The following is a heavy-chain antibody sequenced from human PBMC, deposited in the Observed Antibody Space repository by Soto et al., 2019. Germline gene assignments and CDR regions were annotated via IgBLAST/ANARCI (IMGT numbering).Heavy chain of an antibody. Sequence: QVQLQESGPGLVKPSGTLSLTCAVSGVSIGSHDWWTWVRQPPGKGLEWIGESHQSGNTHYNSSPXSRVTISLDKSKNHFSLQLSSVTVAATAVYYCATRDTGRVYWGQGTLVTVSS. CDR3: ATRDTGRVY. D-gene: IGHD5-18*01. CDR1: GVSIGSHDW. V-gene: IGHV4-4*02. J-gene: IGHJ4*02. CDR2: SHQSGNT.